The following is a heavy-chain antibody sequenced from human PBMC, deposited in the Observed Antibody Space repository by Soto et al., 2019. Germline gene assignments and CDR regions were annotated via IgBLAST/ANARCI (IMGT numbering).Heavy chain of an antibody. CDR2: ISGSGGST. Sequence: EVQLLESGGGLVQPGGSLRLSCAASGFTFSSYAMTWFRQAPGKGLEWVSAISGSGGSTYYADSVKGRFTISRDNSKNTLYLQMNSLRAEDTAVYYCARRSSGWYFDYWGQGTLVTVSS. CDR1: GFTFSSYA. CDR3: ARRSSGWYFDY. D-gene: IGHD6-19*01. V-gene: IGHV3-23*01. J-gene: IGHJ4*02.